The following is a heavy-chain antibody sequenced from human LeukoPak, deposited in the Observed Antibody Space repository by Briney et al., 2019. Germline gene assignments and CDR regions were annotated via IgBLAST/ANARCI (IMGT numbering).Heavy chain of an antibody. J-gene: IGHJ4*02. CDR3: VRLGYCSSTSCYFDC. CDR2: MHHSGST. D-gene: IGHD2-2*01. Sequence: SETLSLTCAVSGYSISSGYYWGWVRQPPGQGLGWIVSMHHSGSTYKNPSLKNRVAMSLDTSKNQFSLDLKLVSAADTAMYYCVRLGYCSSTSCYFDCWGQGTLVTVSS. V-gene: IGHV4-38-2*01. CDR1: GYSISSGYY.